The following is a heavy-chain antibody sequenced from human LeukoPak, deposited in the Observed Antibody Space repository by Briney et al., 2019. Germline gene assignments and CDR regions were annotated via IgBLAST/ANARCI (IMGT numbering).Heavy chain of an antibody. J-gene: IGHJ4*02. D-gene: IGHD3-10*01. CDR2: IYYSGST. CDR3: ARYYGSGSYPGFYFDY. V-gene: IGHV4-31*03. Sequence: SQTLSLTCTVSGGSISSGGYYWSWIRQHLGKGLEWIGYIYYSGSTYYNPSLKSRVTISVDTSKNQFSLKLSSVTAADTAVYYCARYYGSGSYPGFYFDYWGQGTLVTVSS. CDR1: GGSISSGGYY.